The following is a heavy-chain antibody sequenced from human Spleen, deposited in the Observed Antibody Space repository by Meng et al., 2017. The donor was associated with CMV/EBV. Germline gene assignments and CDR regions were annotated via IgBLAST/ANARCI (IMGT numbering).Heavy chain of an antibody. J-gene: IGHJ4*02. Sequence: KVSCKGLGYKFTNYWIAWVRQMPGKGLEWMGIIYPGDSDTRYSPSFQGQVTMSADKSVTTAYLQWSSLKASDTAMYYCAKLSGEMAAHYWGQGTLVTVSS. CDR2: IYPGDSDT. V-gene: IGHV5-51*01. CDR1: GYKFTNYW. D-gene: IGHD5-24*01. CDR3: AKLSGEMAAHY.